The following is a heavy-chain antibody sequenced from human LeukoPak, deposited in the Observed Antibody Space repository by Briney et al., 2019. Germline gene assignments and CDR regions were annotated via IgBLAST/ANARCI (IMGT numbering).Heavy chain of an antibody. CDR2: IYDSGST. V-gene: IGHV4-59*12. J-gene: IGHJ4*02. CDR3: ARAILSGYPDS. CDR1: GGSISSYY. D-gene: IGHD3-3*01. Sequence: KPSETLSLTCAVSGGSISSYYWSWIRQPPGKGLEWIGYIYDSGSTNYNPSLKSRVTISVDTSKNQFSLKLSSVTAADTAVYYCARAILSGYPDSWGQGTLVIVFS.